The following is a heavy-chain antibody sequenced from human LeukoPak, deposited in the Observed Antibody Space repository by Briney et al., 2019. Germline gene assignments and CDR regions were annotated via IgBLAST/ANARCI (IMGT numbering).Heavy chain of an antibody. V-gene: IGHV4-61*02. CDR3: AREGYDFWSGYYSKSYYYYGMDV. Sequence: SETLSLTCTVSGGSTSSGSYYWSWIRQPAGKGLEWIGRIYTSGSPNYNPSLQSRVTISVDTSKNQFSLKLSSVTAADTAVYYCAREGYDFWSGYYSKSYYYYGMDVWGQGTTVTVSS. J-gene: IGHJ6*02. CDR2: IYTSGSP. CDR1: GGSTSSGSYY. D-gene: IGHD3-3*01.